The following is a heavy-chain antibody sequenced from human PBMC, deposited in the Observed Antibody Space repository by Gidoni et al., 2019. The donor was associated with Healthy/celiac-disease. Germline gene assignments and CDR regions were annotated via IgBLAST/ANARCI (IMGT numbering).Heavy chain of an antibody. CDR2: IRSKAYGGTT. V-gene: IGHV3-49*03. Sequence: EVQLVESGGGLVQPGRSLRPSCTASGFTFGYYAMSWFRQAPGKGLEWVGFIRSKAYGGTTEYAASVKGRFTISRDDSKSIAYLQMNSLKTEDTAVYYCTKYYYDSSGYHDAFDIWGQGTMATVSS. CDR1: GFTFGYYA. D-gene: IGHD3-22*01. CDR3: TKYYYDSSGYHDAFDI. J-gene: IGHJ3*02.